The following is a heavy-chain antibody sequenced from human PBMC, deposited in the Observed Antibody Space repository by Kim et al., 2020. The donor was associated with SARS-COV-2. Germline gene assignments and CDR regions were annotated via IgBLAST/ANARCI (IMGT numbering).Heavy chain of an antibody. CDR3: ATPAGV. Sequence: GGSLRLSCAASGFTFSDYNMNWVRQAPGKGLEWVSCISSSGNYLNYSDSVKGRFTISRDKTKNTLPFEMNSLRAEDTGVYFCATPAGVWGKGTT. V-gene: IGHV3-21*01. J-gene: IGHJ6*03. CDR1: GFTFSDYN. CDR2: ISSSGNYL.